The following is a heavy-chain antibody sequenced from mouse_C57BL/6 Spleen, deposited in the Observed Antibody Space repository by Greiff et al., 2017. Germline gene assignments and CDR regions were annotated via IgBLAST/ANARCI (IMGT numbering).Heavy chain of an antibody. CDR2: IDPNSGGT. Sequence: VQLQQPGAELVKPGASVKLSCKASGYTFTSYWMHWVNQRPGRGLEWIGRIDPNSGGTKYNEKFKSKATLTVDKPSSTAYMQLSSLTSEDSAVYYCARGEITTVVRDAMDYWGQGTSVTVSS. J-gene: IGHJ4*01. V-gene: IGHV1-72*01. D-gene: IGHD1-1*01. CDR3: ARGEITTVVRDAMDY. CDR1: GYTFTSYW.